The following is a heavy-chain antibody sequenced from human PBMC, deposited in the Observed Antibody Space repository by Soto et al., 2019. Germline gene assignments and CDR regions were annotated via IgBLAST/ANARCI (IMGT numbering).Heavy chain of an antibody. V-gene: IGHV1-18*04. Sequence: ASVKVSCKASGYTFTSYGISWVRQAPGQGLEWMGWISAYNGNTNYAQKLQGRVTMTTDTSTSTAYMELRSLRSDDTAVYYCASAHSSIAAREPEYGMDVWGQGTTVTVSS. J-gene: IGHJ6*02. CDR3: ASAHSSIAAREPEYGMDV. CDR2: ISAYNGNT. CDR1: GYTFTSYG. D-gene: IGHD6-6*01.